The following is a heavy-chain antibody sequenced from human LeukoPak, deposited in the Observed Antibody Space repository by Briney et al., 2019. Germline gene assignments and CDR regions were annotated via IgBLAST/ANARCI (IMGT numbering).Heavy chain of an antibody. CDR1: EFTVSSNY. J-gene: IGHJ4*02. CDR2: IYSGGST. Sequence: GGSLRLSCAASEFTVSSNYMNWVRQAPGKGLEWVSVIYSGGSTYYADSVKGRFTISKDNSKNTLYLQMNSLRAEDTAVYYCAGGARRQQPFDYWGQGTLVTVSS. D-gene: IGHD6-13*01. V-gene: IGHV3-66*01. CDR3: AGGARRQQPFDY.